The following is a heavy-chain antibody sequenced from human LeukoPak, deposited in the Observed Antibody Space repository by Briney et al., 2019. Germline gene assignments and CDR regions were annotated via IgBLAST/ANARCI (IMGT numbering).Heavy chain of an antibody. D-gene: IGHD4-17*01. CDR3: ARTQDPDYGEVIVY. V-gene: IGHV1-46*01. J-gene: IGHJ4*02. CDR1: GYTFTSNY. Sequence: ASVKVSCKASGYTFTSNYMLWVRQAPGQGLEWMGIISPSGGSTSYAQKFQGRVTMTRDTSTSTAYMELSSLRSEDTAVYYCARTQDPDYGEVIVYWGQGTLVTVSS. CDR2: ISPSGGST.